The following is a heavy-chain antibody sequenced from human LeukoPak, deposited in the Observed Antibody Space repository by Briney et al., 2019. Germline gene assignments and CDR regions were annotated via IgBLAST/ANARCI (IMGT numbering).Heavy chain of an antibody. V-gene: IGHV3-23*01. CDR3: AKAGKYSSSWYGGDY. CDR1: GFTFSSYA. D-gene: IGHD6-13*01. CDR2: ISGSGGST. Sequence: GGSLRLSCAASGFTFSSYAMSWVRQAPGKGLEWVSAISGSGGSTYYADSVKGRFTISRDNSKNTLYLQMNSLRAEDTAVYYCAKAGKYSSSWYGGDYWGQGTLVTVSS. J-gene: IGHJ4*02.